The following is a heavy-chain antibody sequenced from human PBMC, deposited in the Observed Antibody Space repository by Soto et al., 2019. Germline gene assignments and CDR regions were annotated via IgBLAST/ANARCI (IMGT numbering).Heavy chain of an antibody. CDR3: ARDGGGYYDSSGYDLPWYYGMDV. J-gene: IGHJ6*02. Sequence: GASVKVSCKASGYTFTSYGISWVRQAPGQGLEWMGWISAYNGNTNFAQKLQGRVTMTTDTSTSIAYMELRSLRSDDTAVYYCARDGGGYYDSSGYDLPWYYGMDVWGQGTTVTVSS. D-gene: IGHD3-22*01. CDR1: GYTFTSYG. V-gene: IGHV1-18*01. CDR2: ISAYNGNT.